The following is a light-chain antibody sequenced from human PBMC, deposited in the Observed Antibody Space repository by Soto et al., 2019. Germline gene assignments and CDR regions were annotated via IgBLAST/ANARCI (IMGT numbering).Light chain of an antibody. Sequence: QPVLTQPPSVSGAPGQRVTISCTGSSSNIGAGYDVHWYQQLPGTAPKLLIYGNSNRPSGVPDRFSGSKSGTSASLAITGIQAEDEADYSCQSSDSSLGGWVFGGGTKVTVL. CDR2: GNS. J-gene: IGLJ3*02. CDR3: QSSDSSLGGWV. V-gene: IGLV1-40*01. CDR1: SSNIGAGYD.